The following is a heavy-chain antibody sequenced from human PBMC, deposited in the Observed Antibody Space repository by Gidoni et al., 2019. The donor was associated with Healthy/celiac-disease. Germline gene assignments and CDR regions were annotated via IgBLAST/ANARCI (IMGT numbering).Heavy chain of an antibody. CDR3: ARDSPGHSYGIDY. D-gene: IGHD5-18*01. CDR1: GGSISSGGYY. J-gene: IGHJ4*02. Sequence: QVQLQESGPGLVKPSQTLSLTCTVSGGSISSGGYYWSWIRQHPGKGLEWIGYIYYSGSTYYNPSLKSRVTISVDTSKNQCSLKLSSVTAADTAVYYCARDSPGHSYGIDYWGQGTLVTVSS. CDR2: IYYSGST. V-gene: IGHV4-31*03.